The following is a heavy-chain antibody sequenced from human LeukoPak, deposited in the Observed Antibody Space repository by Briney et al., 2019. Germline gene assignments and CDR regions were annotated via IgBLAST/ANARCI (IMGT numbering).Heavy chain of an antibody. CDR2: ISSSSSYI. D-gene: IGHD3-22*01. J-gene: IGHJ4*02. Sequence: PGGSLRLSCAASGFSFSSYTMNWVRQAPGKGLEWVSSISSSSSYISYCDSVKGRFTISRDNAKNSLYLQMNSLRAEDTAVYYCAVQRGLEYWGQGTLVTVSS. V-gene: IGHV3-21*01. CDR1: GFSFSSYT. CDR3: AVQRGLEY.